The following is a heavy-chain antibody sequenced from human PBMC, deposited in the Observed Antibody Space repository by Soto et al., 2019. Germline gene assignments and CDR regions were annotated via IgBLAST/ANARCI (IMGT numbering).Heavy chain of an antibody. V-gene: IGHV3-33*01. CDR1: GFTFSDYG. Sequence: QVQLVESGGGVVQPGRSLRLSCAASGFTFSDYGMHWVRQAPGKGLEWVAVIWFDGTIKYYADSVKGRFTISRDNSKNTLSLQTNSRRAEGTVVYYCARAWGSFDYWGQGTLVTGSS. CDR3: ARAWGSFDY. J-gene: IGHJ4*02. D-gene: IGHD3-16*01. CDR2: IWFDGTIK.